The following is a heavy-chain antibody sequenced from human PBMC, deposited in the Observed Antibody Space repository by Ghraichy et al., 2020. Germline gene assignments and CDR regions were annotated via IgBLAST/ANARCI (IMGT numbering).Heavy chain of an antibody. CDR1: GYTFTSYY. D-gene: IGHD6-13*01. J-gene: IGHJ4*02. Sequence: ASVKVSCKASGYTFTSYYMHWVRQAPGQGLEWMGVINPSSGSTTYAQKFQGRVTMSKDTSTSTDYMELSSLRSEDTAVYYCARDPTGTGSYSFDYWGQGTLVTGSS. CDR3: ARDPTGTGSYSFDY. CDR2: INPSSGST. V-gene: IGHV1-46*01.